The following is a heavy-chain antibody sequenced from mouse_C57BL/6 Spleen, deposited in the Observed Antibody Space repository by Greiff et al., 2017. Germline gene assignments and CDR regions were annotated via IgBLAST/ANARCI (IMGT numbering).Heavy chain of an antibody. Sequence: VQLQQSGPELVKPGASVKIPCKASGYTFTDYNMDWVKQSHGKSLEWIGDINPNNGGTIYNQKFKGKATLTVDKSSSTAYMELRSLTSEDTAVYYCARRTTVVKDAMDYWGQGTSVTV. J-gene: IGHJ4*01. CDR3: ARRTTVVKDAMDY. CDR1: GYTFTDYN. CDR2: INPNNGGT. V-gene: IGHV1-18*01. D-gene: IGHD1-1*01.